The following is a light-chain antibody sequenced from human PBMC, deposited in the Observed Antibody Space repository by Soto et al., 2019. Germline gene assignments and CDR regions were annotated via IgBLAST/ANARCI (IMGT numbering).Light chain of an antibody. CDR1: SGHISYI. CDR2: LEGSGTY. J-gene: IGLJ2*01. Sequence: QPVLTQSSSASASLGSSVKLTCTLSSGHISYIIAWHQQQPGEAPRYLMKLEGSGTYNKGSGVPDRFSGSSSGADRYLTISNLPFEEEADYYCETWDSNTRVFGGGTKVTVL. V-gene: IGLV4-60*02. CDR3: ETWDSNTRV.